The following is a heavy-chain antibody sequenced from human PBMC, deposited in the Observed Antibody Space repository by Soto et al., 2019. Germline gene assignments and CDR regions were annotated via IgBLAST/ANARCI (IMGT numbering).Heavy chain of an antibody. V-gene: IGHV1-18*01. D-gene: IGHD3-22*01. CDR1: GYTFTSYG. CDR2: ISAYNGNT. CDR3: AREEVSYYYDSSGYPADT. Sequence: GASVKVSCKASGYTFTSYGISWVRQAPGQGLEWKGWISAYNGNTNYAQKLQGRVTMTTDTSTSTAYMELRSLRSDDTAVYYCAREEVSYYYDSSGYPADTWGQGTLVTVSS. J-gene: IGHJ5*02.